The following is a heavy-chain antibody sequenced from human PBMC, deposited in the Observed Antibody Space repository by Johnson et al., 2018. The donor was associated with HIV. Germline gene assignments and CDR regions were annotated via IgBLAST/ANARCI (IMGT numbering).Heavy chain of an antibody. CDR1: GFTFDDYA. CDR2: ISWNSGSI. V-gene: IGHV3-9*01. D-gene: IGHD2-21*02. J-gene: IGHJ3*02. Sequence: VQLVESGGGVVQPGRSLRLSCEASGFTFDDYAMHWVRQAPGKGLEWVSGISWNSGSIGYADSVRGRFSISRDKAKNTLYLQMNSLRAEDTAVYYCARAPRAFCDGDCYPNAFGIWGQGTMVTVSS. CDR3: ARAPRAFCDGDCYPNAFGI.